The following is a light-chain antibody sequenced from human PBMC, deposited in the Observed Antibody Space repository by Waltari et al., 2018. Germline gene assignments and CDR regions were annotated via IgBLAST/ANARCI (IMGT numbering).Light chain of an antibody. V-gene: IGLV2-8*01. CDR1: SSDVGGYNY. CDR3: SSYAGSNNFV. CDR2: EVS. Sequence: QSALTQPPSASGSPGQSVTLSCTGTSSDVGGYNYVSWYQQHPGKAPKLMFYEVSNRPSGVPDRLPGSQSGNTASLTVSGLQAEDEAEYYCSSYAGSNNFVFGTGTKVTVL. J-gene: IGLJ1*01.